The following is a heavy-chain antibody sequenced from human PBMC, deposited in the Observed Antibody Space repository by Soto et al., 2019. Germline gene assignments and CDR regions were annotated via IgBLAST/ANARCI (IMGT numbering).Heavy chain of an antibody. CDR2: IIPILGIA. V-gene: IGHV1-69*04. CDR3: ARDLVPGDCSGGRCYSGS. Sequence: QVQLVQSGAEVKKPGSSVKVSCKASGGTFSSYTISWVRQAPGQGLEWMGRIIPILGIANYAQQFQGRVTITADTSTSPAYMELGSLRSEDTAVYYCARDLVPGDCSGGRCYSGSWGQGTLVTVSS. J-gene: IGHJ5*02. D-gene: IGHD2-15*01. CDR1: GGTFSSYT.